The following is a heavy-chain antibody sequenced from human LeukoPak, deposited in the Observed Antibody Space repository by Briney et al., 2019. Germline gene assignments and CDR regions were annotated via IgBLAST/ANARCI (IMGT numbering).Heavy chain of an antibody. CDR2: IYYSGST. D-gene: IGHD5-18*01. V-gene: IGHV4-59*08. CDR1: GGSISSYY. Sequence: SETLSLTCTVSGGSISSYYWSWIRQPPGKGLEWIGHIYYSGSTNYNPSLKSRVTISVDTSKNQFSLKLSSVTAADTAVYYCARHGRIQLWLDYWGQGTLVTVSS. J-gene: IGHJ4*02. CDR3: ARHGRIQLWLDY.